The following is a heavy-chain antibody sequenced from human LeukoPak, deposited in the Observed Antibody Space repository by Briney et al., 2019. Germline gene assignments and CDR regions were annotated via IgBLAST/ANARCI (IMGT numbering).Heavy chain of an antibody. CDR2: INLDGNEK. CDR1: GFTFSSYW. Sequence: PGGSLRLSCVASGFTFSSYWMSWVRQAPGKGLEWVANINLDGNEKYYIDSVKGRFTTSRDNAKNSLYLQMSSLRAEDTALYYCAREVAVGIGAYNYWGQGTLVTVSS. V-gene: IGHV3-7*01. J-gene: IGHJ4*02. D-gene: IGHD6-13*01. CDR3: AREVAVGIGAYNY.